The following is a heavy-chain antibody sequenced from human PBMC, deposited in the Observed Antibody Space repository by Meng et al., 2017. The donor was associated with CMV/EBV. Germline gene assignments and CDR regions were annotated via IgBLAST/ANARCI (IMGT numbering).Heavy chain of an antibody. Sequence: SVKVSCKASGVTFSSCTLSWMRQAPGQGLEWMGGITPISGVAQYAQNFQGSVTITADEYTNTAYMDVSSLRSEDAAVYYCATGATTSRFRVDYWGQGTLVTVSS. CDR2: ITPISGVA. CDR3: ATGATTSRFRVDY. CDR1: GVTFSSCT. V-gene: IGHV1-69*13. D-gene: IGHD2-2*01. J-gene: IGHJ4*02.